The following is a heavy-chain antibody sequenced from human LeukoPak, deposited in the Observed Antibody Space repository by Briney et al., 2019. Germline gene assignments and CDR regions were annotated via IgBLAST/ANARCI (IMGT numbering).Heavy chain of an antibody. CDR2: ISSSGSTI. V-gene: IGHV3-48*03. Sequence: GGSLRLSCAASGFSFSSYEMNWVRQAPGKGLEWVSYISSSGSTIYYADSVKGRFTISRDNAKNSLYLQMNSLRAEDTAVYYCARDGDPRITMVRGVQYYYGMDVWGRGTTVAVSS. CDR3: ARDGDPRITMVRGVQYYYGMDV. J-gene: IGHJ6*02. D-gene: IGHD3-10*01. CDR1: GFSFSSYE.